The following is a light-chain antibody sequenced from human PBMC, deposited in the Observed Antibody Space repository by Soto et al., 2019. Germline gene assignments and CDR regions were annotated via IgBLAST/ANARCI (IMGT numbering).Light chain of an antibody. CDR3: CAYSTSGTHV. CDR1: SSDVVSYDY. Sequence: QSALTQPASVSGSPGQSITFSCTGTSSDVVSYDYVSWHQQHPGKAPKLIIYDVNNRPSGVPSRFSGSKSGNTASLIISGLQTEDEADYYCCAYSTSGTHVFGTGTKLTVL. CDR2: DVN. J-gene: IGLJ1*01. V-gene: IGLV2-14*03.